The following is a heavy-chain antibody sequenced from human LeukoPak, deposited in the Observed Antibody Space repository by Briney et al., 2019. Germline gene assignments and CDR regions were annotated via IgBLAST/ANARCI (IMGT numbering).Heavy chain of an antibody. CDR2: VYYGGNT. Sequence: PSETLSLTCSVSGGSLTSTSYYWGWIRQPPGKGLEWIGTVYYGGNTNSNPSLKSRVSISVDPSESQFSLNLTSVTAADTGGYYCFSGYARAYDYFGMDVWGKGPAVIVSS. V-gene: IGHV4-39*01. J-gene: IGHJ6*04. CDR3: FSGYARAYDYFGMDV. D-gene: IGHD5-12*01. CDR1: GGSLTSTSYY.